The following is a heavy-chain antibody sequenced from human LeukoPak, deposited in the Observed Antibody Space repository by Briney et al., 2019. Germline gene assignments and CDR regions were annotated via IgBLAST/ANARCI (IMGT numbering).Heavy chain of an antibody. D-gene: IGHD2-8*01. CDR2: LYYSGST. Sequence: SETLSLTCTVSGGSISSYYWSWIRQPPGKGLEWIGYLYYSGSTNYNPSLESRVTISLDTSKNHFSLRLSSVTAADTAVYYCARVVSNGDRAAFDIWGQGTMVTVSS. V-gene: IGHV4-59*01. CDR3: ARVVSNGDRAAFDI. CDR1: GGSISSYY. J-gene: IGHJ3*02.